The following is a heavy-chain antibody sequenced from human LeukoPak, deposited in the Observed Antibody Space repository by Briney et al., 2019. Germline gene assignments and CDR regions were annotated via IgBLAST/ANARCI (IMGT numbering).Heavy chain of an antibody. J-gene: IGHJ6*03. D-gene: IGHD1-7*01. CDR3: AREGSLELRKNGYYYYMDV. CDR1: GGSISSSSYY. Sequence: SETLSLTCTVSGGSISSSSYYWGWIRQPPGKGLEWIESIYYSGSTYYNPSLKSRVTISVDTSKNQFSLKLSSVTAADTAVYYCAREGSLELRKNGYYYYMDVWGKGTTVTVSS. CDR2: IYYSGST. V-gene: IGHV4-39*07.